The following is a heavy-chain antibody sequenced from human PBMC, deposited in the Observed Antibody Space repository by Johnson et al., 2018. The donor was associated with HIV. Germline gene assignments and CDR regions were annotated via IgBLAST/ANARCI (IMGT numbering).Heavy chain of an antibody. CDR3: AKEDSSSWNAFDI. CDR1: GFTFSIFW. V-gene: IGHV3-7*01. CDR2: IKQDGSER. D-gene: IGHD6-6*01. J-gene: IGHJ3*02. Sequence: VQLVESGGGLVQPGGSLRLSCAASGFTFSIFWMSWVRQAPGKGLEWVANIKQDGSERYYVDSVKGRFTISRDYAKNSLYLQMNSLRAEDTAVYYCAKEDSSSWNAFDIWGQGTMVTVSS.